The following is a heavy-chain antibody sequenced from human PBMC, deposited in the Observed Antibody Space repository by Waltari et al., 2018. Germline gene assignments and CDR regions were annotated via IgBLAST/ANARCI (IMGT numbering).Heavy chain of an antibody. Sequence: QVQLQESGPGLVKPSQTLSLTCTVSGGSISSGSYYWSWIRQPAGKGLEWVGRIYTSGISNYNPSLKSLVTISVDTSKNQFALKLSSVTAADTAVYYCARDQLGRGRSTRGYFDYWGQGTLVTVSS. V-gene: IGHV4-61*02. D-gene: IGHD1-26*01. J-gene: IGHJ4*02. CDR1: GGSISSGSYY. CDR2: IYTSGIS. CDR3: ARDQLGRGRSTRGYFDY.